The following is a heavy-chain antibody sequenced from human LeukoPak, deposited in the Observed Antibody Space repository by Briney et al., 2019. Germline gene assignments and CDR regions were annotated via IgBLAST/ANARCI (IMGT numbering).Heavy chain of an antibody. V-gene: IGHV3-30*04. J-gene: IGHJ4*02. D-gene: IGHD6-6*01. CDR2: ISYDGSNK. CDR1: GFTFSSYV. CDR3: ARGKGSSYLSSFDY. Sequence: GGSLRLSCAASGFTFSSYVMHWVRQAPGKGLEWVAIISYDGSNKYYADSVKGRFSISRDNSKNTLYLQMNSLRAADTAVYYCARGKGSSYLSSFDYWGQGTLVTVSS.